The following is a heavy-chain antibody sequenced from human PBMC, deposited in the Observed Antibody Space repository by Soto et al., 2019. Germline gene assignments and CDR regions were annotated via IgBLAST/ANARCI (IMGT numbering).Heavy chain of an antibody. CDR1: GGSIRGGGYS. V-gene: IGHV4-30-2*01. D-gene: IGHD2-2*01. Sequence: PSETLSLTCTVSGGSIRGGGYSRSWIRQPPGKGLEWIGYIYHSGSTYYNPSLKSRVTISVDRSKNQFSLKLSSVTAADTAVYYCARSYCSSTSCYSEGWFDPWGQGTLVTVSS. CDR2: IYHSGST. J-gene: IGHJ5*02. CDR3: ARSYCSSTSCYSEGWFDP.